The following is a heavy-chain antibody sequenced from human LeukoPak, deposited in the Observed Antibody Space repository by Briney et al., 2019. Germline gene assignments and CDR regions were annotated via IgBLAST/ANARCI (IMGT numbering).Heavy chain of an antibody. J-gene: IGHJ6*02. V-gene: IGHV4-34*01. CDR3: ARGRDNGPVLRYFDWGYCYYGMDV. CDR1: GGSFSGYY. CDR2: INHSGST. D-gene: IGHD3-9*01. Sequence: SETLSLTCAVYGGSFSGYYWSWIRQPPGKGLEWIGEINHSGSTNYNPSLKSRVTISVDTSKNQFSLKLSSVTAADTAVYYCARGRDNGPVLRYFDWGYCYYGMDVWGQGTTVTVSS.